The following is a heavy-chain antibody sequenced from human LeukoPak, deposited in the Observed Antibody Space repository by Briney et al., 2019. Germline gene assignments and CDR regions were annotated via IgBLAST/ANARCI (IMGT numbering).Heavy chain of an antibody. CDR3: ARDGPDAFDI. V-gene: IGHV3-48*03. CDR2: ISSSGSTI. J-gene: IGHJ3*02. Sequence: GGSLRLSCAASGFTFSSYEMNWVRQAPGKGLEWVSYISSSGSTIYYADSVKGRFTISRDNAKNSLYLQMNSLRAEDTAVYYCARDGPDAFDIWGQGTMVTVSS. CDR1: GFTFSSYE.